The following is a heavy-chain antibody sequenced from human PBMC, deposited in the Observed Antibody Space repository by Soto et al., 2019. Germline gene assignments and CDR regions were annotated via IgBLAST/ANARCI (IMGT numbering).Heavy chain of an antibody. V-gene: IGHV1-46*01. J-gene: IGHJ4*02. CDR3: ARLSTVPGEAGAEYFAF. CDR2: INPGGGST. Sequence: QVQLVQSGAEVKKPGASVKVSCKASGYSFTSNFLHWVRQAPGQGLEWMGIINPGGGSTTYTQKFQRRDTMTRATSTRTVYMELSDLKFDDTAVYSCARLSTVPGEAGAEYFAFWGQGTLVTVSS. CDR1: GYSFTSNF. D-gene: IGHD2-2*01.